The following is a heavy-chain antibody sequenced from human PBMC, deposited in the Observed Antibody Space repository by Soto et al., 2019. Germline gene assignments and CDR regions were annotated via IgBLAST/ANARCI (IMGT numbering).Heavy chain of an antibody. CDR2: ISYDGSNK. J-gene: IGHJ4*02. V-gene: IGHV3-30*03. Sequence: QVQLVESGGGVVQPGRSLRLSCAASGFTFSQYGIHWVRQAPDKGLEWLAVISYDGSNKHYADSVKGRFTVSRDNSKNTLYLQMNSLRAEDTAVYFCARYSGKYQGPIDYWGQGTLVTVSS. CDR3: ARYSGKYQGPIDY. CDR1: GFTFSQYG. D-gene: IGHD1-26*01.